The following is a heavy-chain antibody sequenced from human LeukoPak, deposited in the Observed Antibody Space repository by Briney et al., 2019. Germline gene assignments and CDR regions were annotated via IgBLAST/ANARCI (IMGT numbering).Heavy chain of an antibody. Sequence: GGSLRLSCTVSGFTFTDHGMSWVRQVSGKGLEWVSGINKNGGGTGYADSVKGRFTISRGSAKNSLYLQMNSLTSEDTALYYCARGGSAYSELXDFDXXXQGXLVTV. CDR1: GFTFTDHG. CDR2: INKNGGGT. V-gene: IGHV3-20*04. J-gene: IGHJ4*02. CDR3: ARGGSAYSELXDFDX. D-gene: IGHD3-3*01.